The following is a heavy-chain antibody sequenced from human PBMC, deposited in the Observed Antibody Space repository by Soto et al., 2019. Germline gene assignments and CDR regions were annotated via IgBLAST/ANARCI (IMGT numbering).Heavy chain of an antibody. CDR3: ARDGGGHDAVDI. CDR1: GFTFSSYW. CDR2: IKQDEREK. Sequence: GGSLRLSCAASGFTFSSYWMNWVRQAPGKGLELVATIKQDEREKYYVDSVKGRFTISRDNAKNSLYLQMNSLRAEDTAVYYCARDGGGHDAVDIWGQGTRVTVSS. V-gene: IGHV3-7*03. J-gene: IGHJ3*02. D-gene: IGHD3-16*01.